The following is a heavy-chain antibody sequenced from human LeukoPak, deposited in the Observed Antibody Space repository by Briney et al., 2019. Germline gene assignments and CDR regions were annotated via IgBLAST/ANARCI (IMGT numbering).Heavy chain of an antibody. CDR3: AKDPRGRKVTMVRGVIHQNYYYYMDV. V-gene: IGHV3-23*01. Sequence: GGSLRLSCAMSGFTFSSYGMSWVRQAPGKGLEWVSAISGSGGSTYYADSVKGRFTISRDNSKNTLYLQMNSLRAEDTAVYYCAKDPRGRKVTMVRGVIHQNYYYYMDVWGKGTTVTISS. CDR2: ISGSGGST. D-gene: IGHD3-10*01. CDR1: GFTFSSYG. J-gene: IGHJ6*03.